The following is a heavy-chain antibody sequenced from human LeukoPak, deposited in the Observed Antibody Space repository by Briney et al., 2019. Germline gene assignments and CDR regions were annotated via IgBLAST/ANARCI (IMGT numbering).Heavy chain of an antibody. Sequence: GGSLRLSCAASGFTFSSYAMSWVRQAPGKGLEWVSAISGSGGSTYYADSVKGRFTISRDNSKNTLYLQMNSLRAEDTAVYYCAKDREGRSYSNNYFDYWGQGTLVTVSS. CDR2: ISGSGGST. J-gene: IGHJ4*02. D-gene: IGHD1-26*01. V-gene: IGHV3-23*01. CDR3: AKDREGRSYSNNYFDY. CDR1: GFTFSSYA.